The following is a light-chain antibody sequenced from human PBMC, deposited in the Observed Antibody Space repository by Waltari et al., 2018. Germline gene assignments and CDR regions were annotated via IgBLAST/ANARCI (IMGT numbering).Light chain of an antibody. CDR1: YSNIGRNT. J-gene: IGLJ1*01. CDR2: RND. Sequence: SVLTQPPSASGTPGQRLTISCSGTYSNIGRNTVNWYQVLPGKAPKLLIYRNDQRPLGVPERFSGSKSGSSATLTISGPQSEDEADYFRAAWEDGVNIHYVFGSGTKVTVL. V-gene: IGLV1-44*01. CDR3: AAWEDGVNIHYV.